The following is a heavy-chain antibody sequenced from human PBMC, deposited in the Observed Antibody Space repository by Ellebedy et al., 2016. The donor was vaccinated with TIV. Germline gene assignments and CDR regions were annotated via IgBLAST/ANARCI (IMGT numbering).Heavy chain of an antibody. CDR3: ARKYCSAGSCYSRLYYMDV. V-gene: IGHV4-59*08. Sequence: SETLSLTCTVSGGSISSYYWSWIRQPPGKGLEWIGYIYNSEYTNYNPSLKSRVTISGDTSKKQFSLKLTPVTAADTAVYYCARKYCSAGSCYSRLYYMDVWGKGTTVTVSS. CDR2: IYNSEYT. D-gene: IGHD2-15*01. CDR1: GGSISSYY. J-gene: IGHJ6*03.